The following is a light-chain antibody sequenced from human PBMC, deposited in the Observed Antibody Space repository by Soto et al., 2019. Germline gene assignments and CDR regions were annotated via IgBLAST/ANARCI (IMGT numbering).Light chain of an antibody. CDR1: QSLLHSDGETY. J-gene: IGKJ4*01. CDR2: EVS. CDR3: MQSLQLPLT. V-gene: IGKV2D-29*01. Sequence: EIVMTQTPSSLSVTPGQAASISCRSTQSLLHSDGETYLYWFLQRPGQPPHLLIYEVSKRFSGVPDRFSGGGSGTDYTLKISRVEAEDVGVYYCMQSLQLPLTFGGGTKVDIK.